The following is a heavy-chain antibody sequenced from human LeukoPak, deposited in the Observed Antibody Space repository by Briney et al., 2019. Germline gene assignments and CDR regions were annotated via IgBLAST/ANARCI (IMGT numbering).Heavy chain of an antibody. CDR2: IYTSVST. J-gene: IGHJ3*02. Sequence: SETLSLTCTVSGGSISSYYWSWIRQPAGKGLEWIGRIYTSVSTNYNPSLKSRVTMSVDTSKNQFSLKLSSVTAADTAVYYCAGWGGPAVAFDIWGQGTMVTVSS. CDR3: AGWGGPAVAFDI. CDR1: GGSISSYY. V-gene: IGHV4-4*07. D-gene: IGHD3-16*01.